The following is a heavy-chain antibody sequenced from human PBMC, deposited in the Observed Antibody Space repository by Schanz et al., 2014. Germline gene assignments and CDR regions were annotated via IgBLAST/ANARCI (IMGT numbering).Heavy chain of an antibody. J-gene: IGHJ4*02. CDR1: GFTFSNYW. Sequence: EVQLVESGGGLVQPGGSLRLSCAASGFTFSNYWMHWVRQAPGKGLEWLSVISASGGDTYYADSVKGRFTISRDNSKNTLYLQMNSLSAEDTAVYYCSKVRCSSGWRGDYFDEWGQGTLVTVAS. CDR3: SKVRCSSGWRGDYFDE. D-gene: IGHD2-2*01. V-gene: IGHV3-23*04. CDR2: ISASGGDT.